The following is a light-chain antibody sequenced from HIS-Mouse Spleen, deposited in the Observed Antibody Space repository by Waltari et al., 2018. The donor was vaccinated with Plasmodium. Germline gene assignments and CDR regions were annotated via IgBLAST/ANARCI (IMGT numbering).Light chain of an antibody. CDR1: QGISSA. J-gene: IGKJ1*01. CDR3: QQSYSTWT. CDR2: DAS. V-gene: IGKV1-13*02. Sequence: IQLTQSPSSLSASVGDRVTITCRASQGISSALAWYQQKPGKAPKLLIYDASSLESGVPSRFSGSGSGTDFTLTISSLQPEDFATYYCQQSYSTWTFGQGTKVEIK.